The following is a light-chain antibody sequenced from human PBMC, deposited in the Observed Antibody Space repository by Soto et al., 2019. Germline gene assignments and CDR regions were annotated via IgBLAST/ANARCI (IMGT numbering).Light chain of an antibody. J-gene: IGKJ1*01. CDR3: QQRGDWPPT. V-gene: IGKV3-11*01. CDR1: QTVGSY. Sequence: EIVLTQSPATLSLSPGERATLSCRASQTVGSYLAWFRQTPGQTPRLLIYDTSIRATGVPARFSGSGSGTDFTLTISSLEAEDFAIYYCQQRGDWPPTFGQGTKVDIK. CDR2: DTS.